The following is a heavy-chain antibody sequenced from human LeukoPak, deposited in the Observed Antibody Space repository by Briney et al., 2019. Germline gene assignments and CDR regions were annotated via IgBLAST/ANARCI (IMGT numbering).Heavy chain of an antibody. J-gene: IGHJ4*02. Sequence: SETLSLTCTVSGGSISSYYWSWIRQPPGKGLEWIGYIYYSGSTNYNPSLKSRVTISVDTSKNQFSLKPSSVTAADTAVYYCARSVSSSSWYGGYYFDYWGQGTLVTVSS. CDR1: GGSISSYY. D-gene: IGHD6-13*01. CDR2: IYYSGST. CDR3: ARSVSSSSWYGGYYFDY. V-gene: IGHV4-59*01.